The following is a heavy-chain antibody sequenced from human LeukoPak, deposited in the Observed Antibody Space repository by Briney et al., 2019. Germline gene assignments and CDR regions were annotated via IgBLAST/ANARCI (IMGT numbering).Heavy chain of an antibody. CDR1: GYTFTSYD. V-gene: IGHV1-46*01. D-gene: IGHD1-26*01. CDR3: ARDLGIVGATPLDY. Sequence: ASVKVSCKASGYTFTSYDINWVRQAPGQGLEWMGIINPSGGSTSYAQKFQGRVTMTRDTSTSTVYMELSSLRSEDTAVYYCARDLGIVGATPLDYWGQGTLVTVSS. J-gene: IGHJ4*02. CDR2: INPSGGST.